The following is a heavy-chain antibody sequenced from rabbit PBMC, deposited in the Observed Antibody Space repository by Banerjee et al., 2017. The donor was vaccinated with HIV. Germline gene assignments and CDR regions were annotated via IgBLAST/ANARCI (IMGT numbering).Heavy chain of an antibody. D-gene: IGHD7-1*01. Sequence: QSLEESGGDLVKPGASLTLTCTASGFSFSSSYYMCWVRQAPGKGLEWIACIYVGSSGSTYYASWVNGRFTISSHNAQNTLYLQLNSLTAADTATYFCVRGGYAGYAGYGFVINLWGPGTLVTVS. CDR2: IYVGSSGST. V-gene: IGHV1S40*01. CDR1: GFSFSSSYY. CDR3: VRGGYAGYAGYGFVINL. J-gene: IGHJ4*01.